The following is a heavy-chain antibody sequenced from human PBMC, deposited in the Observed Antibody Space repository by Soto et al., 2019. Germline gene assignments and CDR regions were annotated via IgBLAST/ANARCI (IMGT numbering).Heavy chain of an antibody. CDR2: ISYDGARK. CDR3: SRGDREDTAVVIGARPGEYGMDV. Sequence: ESVGGVVQPGRSLRLSCAASGFTFSIYAMHWVRQAPGKGLEWVAVISYDGARKAYANSVKGRFTISRDTSKNTLYLQMNSLRVEDTAAYYCSRGDREDTAVVIGARPGEYGMDVWGRGTTVTVSS. J-gene: IGHJ6*02. CDR1: GFTFSIYA. V-gene: IGHV3-30-3*01. D-gene: IGHD2-15*01.